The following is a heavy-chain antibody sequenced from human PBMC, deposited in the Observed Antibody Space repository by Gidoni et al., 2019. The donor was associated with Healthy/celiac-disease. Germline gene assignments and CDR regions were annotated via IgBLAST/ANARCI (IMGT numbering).Heavy chain of an antibody. J-gene: IGHJ5*02. CDR2: IYYSGST. Sequence: QVQLQESGPGLVKPSQTLSLTCTVSGGSISSGGYYWSWIRQHPGKGLEWIGYIYYSGSTYYNPSLKSRVTISVDTSKNQFSLKLSSVTAADTAVYYCARDRVEFRGYCSGGSCYPGGHWFDPWGQGTLVTVSS. CDR3: ARDRVEFRGYCSGGSCYPGGHWFDP. V-gene: IGHV4-31*03. D-gene: IGHD2-15*01. CDR1: GGSISSGGYY.